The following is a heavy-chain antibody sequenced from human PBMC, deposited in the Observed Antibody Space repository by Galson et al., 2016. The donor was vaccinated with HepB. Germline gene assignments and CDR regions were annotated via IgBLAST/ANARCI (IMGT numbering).Heavy chain of an antibody. Sequence: SLRLSCAASGFTFSTYAMNWVRQAPGKGLEWVSGVTPGGNTYYADSVKGRFTISRDNSENTLFLQMSNMRAEDTAVYYCAKGADTAMDSSGQGTLVTVSS. CDR3: AKGADTAMDS. V-gene: IGHV3-23*01. CDR2: VTPGGNT. J-gene: IGHJ4*02. D-gene: IGHD5-18*01. CDR1: GFTFSTYA.